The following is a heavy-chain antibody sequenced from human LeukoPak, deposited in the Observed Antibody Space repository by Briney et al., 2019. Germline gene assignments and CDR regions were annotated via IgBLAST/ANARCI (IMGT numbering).Heavy chain of an antibody. Sequence: SQTLSLTCAISGDSVSSNNAAWNWIRQSPSRGLEWLGRTYYRSQWYNDYALSVKGRMIINPDTSKNQFSLQLNSVTPEDTAVYYRARDYVTATAFWFDPWGQGTLVTVSS. CDR1: GDSVSSNNAA. V-gene: IGHV6-1*01. J-gene: IGHJ5*02. D-gene: IGHD2-15*01. CDR2: TYYRSQWYN. CDR3: ARDYVTATAFWFDP.